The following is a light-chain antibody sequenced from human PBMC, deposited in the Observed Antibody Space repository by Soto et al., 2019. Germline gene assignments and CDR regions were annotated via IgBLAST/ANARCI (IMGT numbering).Light chain of an antibody. CDR3: QQRLNWPPG. CDR2: DAS. V-gene: IGKV3-11*01. CDR1: QSVTNY. Sequence: EIFLTQSPDTLSLSPGERATLTCRASQSVTNYIAWYQQRPGQAPRLLIYDASNRATGVPARFSGSRSGTAFTLTISDLEPADFGLYYCQQRLNWPPGFGQGTKVEIK. J-gene: IGKJ1*01.